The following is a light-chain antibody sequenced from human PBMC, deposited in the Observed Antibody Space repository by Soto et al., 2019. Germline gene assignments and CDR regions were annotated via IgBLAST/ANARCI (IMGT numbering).Light chain of an antibody. CDR2: DIF. V-gene: IGKV3D-15*01. J-gene: IGKJ1*01. CDR1: HSVSSY. Sequence: EKAMTQSPATLSVSRGERTTLXXRASHSVSSYLAWYQQKPDQAPGXIIYDIFTRAGGVPTRISGSGCGTEFTLTISSLQPDDFATYYCQQNNSYLTFGQGTKVDNK. CDR3: QQNNSYLT.